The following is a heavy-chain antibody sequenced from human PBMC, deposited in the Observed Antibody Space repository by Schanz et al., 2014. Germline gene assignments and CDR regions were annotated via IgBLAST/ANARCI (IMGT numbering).Heavy chain of an antibody. CDR2: IVGGGGRT. CDR1: GLLFSYYY. V-gene: IGHV3-23*01. J-gene: IGHJ5*01. CDR3: AKDLYNYGIFDS. D-gene: IGHD3-16*01. Sequence: EVQVLESGEGLVEAGGSLRLSCAASGLLFSYYYMSGVRQAPGKGLEWVSSIVGGGGRTYYADSVKGRFTISRDNSRKTLYLQMNSLRADDTAVYYCAKDLYNYGIFDSWGQGTLVTVSS.